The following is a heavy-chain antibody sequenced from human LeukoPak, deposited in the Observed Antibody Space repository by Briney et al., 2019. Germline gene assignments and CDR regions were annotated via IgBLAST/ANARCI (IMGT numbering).Heavy chain of an antibody. J-gene: IGHJ4*02. V-gene: IGHV3-7*01. CDR3: ARDWAYYYGSRLDY. CDR1: GFTFSSYW. D-gene: IGHD3-10*01. CDR2: IKRDGSEK. Sequence: GGSLRLSCAASGFTFSSYWMSWVRQAPGKGLEWVANIKRDGSEKYYVDSVKGRFTISRDNAKNSLYLQMNSLRAEDTAVYYCARDWAYYYGSRLDYWGQGTLVTVSS.